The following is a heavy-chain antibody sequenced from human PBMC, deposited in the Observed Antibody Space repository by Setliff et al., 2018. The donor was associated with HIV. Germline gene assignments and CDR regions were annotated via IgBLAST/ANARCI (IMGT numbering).Heavy chain of an antibody. D-gene: IGHD2-21*01. V-gene: IGHV4-59*08. CDR3: ATYAGNGGGKGY. CDR2: IYYSGST. Sequence: TSETLSLTCTVSGGSISSFYWTWIRQPPGKGLEWIGYIYYSGSTKCNPSLKSRVTISVDTSKNQFSLTLSSVTAADTAMYYCATYAGNGGGKGYWGQGTLVTVSS. J-gene: IGHJ4*02. CDR1: GGSISSFY.